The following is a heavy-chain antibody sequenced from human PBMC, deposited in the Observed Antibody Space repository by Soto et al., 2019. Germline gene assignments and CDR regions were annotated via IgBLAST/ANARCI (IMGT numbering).Heavy chain of an antibody. CDR3: ARDAIAAAGNYYYYGMDV. CDR2: IIPIFGTA. J-gene: IGHJ6*02. Sequence: QVQLVQSGAEVKKPGSSVKVSCKASGGTFSSYAISWVRQAPGQGLEWMGGIIPIFGTANYAQKFQGRVTITADESTSTAYMELSSLRSEDTAVYYCARDAIAAAGNYYYYGMDVWGQGTTVTVSS. CDR1: GGTFSSYA. V-gene: IGHV1-69*12. D-gene: IGHD6-13*01.